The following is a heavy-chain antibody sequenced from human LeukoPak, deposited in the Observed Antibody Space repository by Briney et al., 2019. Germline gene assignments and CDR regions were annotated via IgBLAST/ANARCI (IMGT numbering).Heavy chain of an antibody. CDR2: TYYSGST. V-gene: IGHV4-59*08. Sequence: PSETLSLTSTVSGGSISSYYWSWIRQPPGQGLEWIGYTYYSGSTNYNPSLKSRVTISVDTSKTQFSLKLSSVTAADTAVYDCARHSPLVGATPWGQGTLVTVSS. J-gene: IGHJ5*02. D-gene: IGHD1-26*01. CDR1: GGSISSYY. CDR3: ARHSPLVGATP.